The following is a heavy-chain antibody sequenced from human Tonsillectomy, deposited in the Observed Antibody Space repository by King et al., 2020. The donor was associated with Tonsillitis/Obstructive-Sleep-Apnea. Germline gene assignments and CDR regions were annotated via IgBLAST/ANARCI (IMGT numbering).Heavy chain of an antibody. CDR1: GYSFTSYW. J-gene: IGHJ5*02. Sequence: VQLVESGAEVKKPGESLKISCKGSGYSFTSYWIGWVRQMPGKGLEWMGIIYPGDSDTRYSPSFQGQGTISSDKSISTAYRQWSSLKASDTAMYYCARGSYGSGSSYNWFDPWGQGTLVTVSS. D-gene: IGHD3-10*01. CDR3: ARGSYGSGSSYNWFDP. CDR2: IYPGDSDT. V-gene: IGHV5-51*01.